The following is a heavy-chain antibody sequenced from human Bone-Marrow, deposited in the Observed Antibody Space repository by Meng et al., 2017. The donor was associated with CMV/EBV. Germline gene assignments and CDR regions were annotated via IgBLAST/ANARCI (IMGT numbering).Heavy chain of an antibody. V-gene: IGHV3-21*04. CDR3: AKDRTLFGLVSDY. D-gene: IGHD3/OR15-3a*01. J-gene: IGHJ4*02. CDR2: ISSSSSYI. CDR1: GFTFSSYS. Sequence: GESLKISCAASGFTFSSYSMNWVRQAPGKGLEWVSSISSSSSYIYYADSVKGRFTISRDNSKNTLYLQMHSLRAEDTAVYYCAKDRTLFGLVSDYWGQGALVTVSS.